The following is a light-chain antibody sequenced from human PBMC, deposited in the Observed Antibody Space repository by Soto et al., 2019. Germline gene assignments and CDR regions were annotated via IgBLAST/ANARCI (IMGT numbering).Light chain of an antibody. CDR2: DGS. V-gene: IGKV3-20*01. CDR1: QSVSSNF. Sequence: EIVFTQSPGTLSLSPGERATLSCRASQSVSSNFLAWYQQKPGQAPRLLIYDGSNRATGIPDRFSGSGSGTDFTLTISRLEPEDFAVYYCQQYGSSPRTFGQGTKVDI. CDR3: QQYGSSPRT. J-gene: IGKJ1*01.